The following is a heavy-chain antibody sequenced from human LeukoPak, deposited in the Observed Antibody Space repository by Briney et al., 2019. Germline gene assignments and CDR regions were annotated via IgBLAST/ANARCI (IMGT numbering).Heavy chain of an antibody. V-gene: IGHV4-39*01. CDR1: GFTFSSYW. CDR2: IYYSGST. CDR3: ARRENWYFDL. J-gene: IGHJ2*01. Sequence: GSLRLSCAASGFTFSSYWMSWVRQAPGKGLEWIGSIYYSGSTYYNPSLKSRVTISVDTSKNQFSLKLSSVTAADTAVYYCARRENWYFDLWGRGTLVTVSS.